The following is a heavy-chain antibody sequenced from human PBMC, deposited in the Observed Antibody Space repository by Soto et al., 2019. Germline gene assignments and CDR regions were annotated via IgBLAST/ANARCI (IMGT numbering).Heavy chain of an antibody. CDR3: ARQYSGFYWYFDL. CDR1: GGSISSSSYY. D-gene: IGHD5-12*01. CDR2: IYYSGST. V-gene: IGHV4-39*01. J-gene: IGHJ2*01. Sequence: QLQLQESGPGLVKPSETLSLTCTVSGGSISSSSYYWGWIRQPPGKGLEWIGSIYYSGSTYYNPSLKCRVTISVDTSKNQFSLKLSSVTAADTAVYYCARQYSGFYWYFDLWGRGTLVTVSS.